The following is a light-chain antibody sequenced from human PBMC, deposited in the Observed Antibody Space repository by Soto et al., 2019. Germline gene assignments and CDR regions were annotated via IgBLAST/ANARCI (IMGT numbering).Light chain of an antibody. CDR3: QETYSTPPGT. J-gene: IGKJ4*01. CDR1: QSISSW. CDR2: AAS. V-gene: IGKV1-39*01. Sequence: DIQMTQSPSTLSASVGDRVNITGRASQSISSWLAWYQQKPGKAPNLLICAASRLQSWVPSRFSGSGSGTDLTLTISSLQTEDFANYYCQETYSTPPGTFGGGTKVDI.